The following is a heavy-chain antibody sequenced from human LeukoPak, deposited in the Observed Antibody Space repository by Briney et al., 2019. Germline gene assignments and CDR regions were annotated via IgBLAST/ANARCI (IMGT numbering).Heavy chain of an antibody. D-gene: IGHD3-3*01. Sequence: ASVKVSCKASGYTFTSYDINWVRQATGQGLEWMGWMNPNSGNTGYAQKFQGRVTITRNTSISTAYMELSSLRSEDTAVYYCARTDFWSGYYNFDYWGQRTLVTVSS. CDR3: ARTDFWSGYYNFDY. CDR2: MNPNSGNT. J-gene: IGHJ4*02. V-gene: IGHV1-8*03. CDR1: GYTFTSYD.